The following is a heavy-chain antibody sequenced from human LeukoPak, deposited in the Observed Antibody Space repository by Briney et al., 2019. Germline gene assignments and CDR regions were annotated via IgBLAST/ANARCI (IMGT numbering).Heavy chain of an antibody. J-gene: IGHJ6*03. V-gene: IGHV3-11*04. Sequence: PGGSLRLSCAASGFTFSDYYMSGIRQAPGKGLEWVSYISSSGSTIYYADSVKGRFTISRDNAKNSLYLQMNSLRAEDTAVYYCARDHYIAVYYYYMDVWGKGTTVTVSS. CDR2: ISSSGSTI. D-gene: IGHD4-11*01. CDR1: GFTFSDYY. CDR3: ARDHYIAVYYYYMDV.